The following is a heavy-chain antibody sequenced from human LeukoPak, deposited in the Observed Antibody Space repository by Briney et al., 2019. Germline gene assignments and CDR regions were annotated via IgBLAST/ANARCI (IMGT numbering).Heavy chain of an antibody. CDR2: INSDGSST. J-gene: IGHJ4*02. V-gene: IGHV3-74*01. CDR1: GFTFSSYW. D-gene: IGHD3-16*02. CDR3: AREDYDYVWGSYRLGY. Sequence: PGGSLRLSCAASGFTFSSYWMHWVRQAPGKGLVWVSRINSDGSSTSYADSVKGRFTISRDNAKNTLYLQMNSLRAEDTAVYYCAREDYDYVWGSYRLGYWGQGTLVAVSS.